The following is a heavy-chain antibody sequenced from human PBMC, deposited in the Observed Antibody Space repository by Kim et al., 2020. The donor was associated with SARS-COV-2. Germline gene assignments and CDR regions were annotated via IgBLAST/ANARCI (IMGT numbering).Heavy chain of an antibody. J-gene: IGHJ4*01. CDR3: AGEPAIYYYDSSRQGGFD. D-gene: IGHD3-22*01. CDR1: GGSISSYY. V-gene: IGHV4-59*01. CDR2: IYYSGST. Sequence: SETLSLTCTVSGGSISSYYWSWIRQPPGKGLEWIGYIYYSGSTNYNPSLKSRVTISVDTSKNQFSLKLSSVTAADTAVYYSAGEPAIYYYDSSRQGGFD.